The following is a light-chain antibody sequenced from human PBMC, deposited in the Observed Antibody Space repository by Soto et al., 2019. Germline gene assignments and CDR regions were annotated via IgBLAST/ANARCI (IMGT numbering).Light chain of an antibody. CDR3: QQYSSYPYT. CDR1: QTISSW. V-gene: IGKV1-5*03. J-gene: IGKJ5*01. Sequence: DIQMTQSPSTLSGSVGDRVTITCRASQTISSWLAWYQQKPGKAPKLLMYKASTLESGVPSRFSGSGSGTEFTLTISSLQPDDFATYYCQQYSSYPYTFGQGARLEIK. CDR2: KAS.